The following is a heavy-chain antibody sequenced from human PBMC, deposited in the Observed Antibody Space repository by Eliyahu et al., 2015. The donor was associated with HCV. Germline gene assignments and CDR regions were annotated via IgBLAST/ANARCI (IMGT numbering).Heavy chain of an antibody. J-gene: IGHJ6*02. CDR3: ASQYGGYDNVTFHYHYGMDV. V-gene: IGHV3-74*01. Sequence: QAAGKGLVWVXRINSDGSSTSYADSVKGRFTISRDNAKNTLYLQMSSLRAEDTAIYYCASQYGGYDNVTFHYHYGMDVWGQGTTVTVSS. CDR2: INSDGSST. D-gene: IGHD5-12*01.